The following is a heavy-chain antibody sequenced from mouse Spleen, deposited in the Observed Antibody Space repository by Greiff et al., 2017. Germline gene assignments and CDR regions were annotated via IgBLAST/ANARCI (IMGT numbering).Heavy chain of an antibody. CDR3: ARHYGYGSYWYFDV. D-gene: IGHD2-2*01. CDR2: ISSGGGNT. CDR1: GFTFSSYA. Sequence: EVKLVESGGGLVKLGGSLKLSCAASGFTFSSYAMSWVRQTPEKRLEWVATISSGGGNTYYPDSVKGRFTISRDNAKNTLYLQMSSLKSEDTAMYYCARHYGYGSYWYFDVWGAGTTVTVSS. J-gene: IGHJ1*01. V-gene: IGHV5-9*04.